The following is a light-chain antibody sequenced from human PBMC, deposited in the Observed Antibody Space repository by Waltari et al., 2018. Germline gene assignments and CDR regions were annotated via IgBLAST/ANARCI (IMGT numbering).Light chain of an antibody. CDR1: SAHSTNV. J-gene: IGLJ3*02. CDR3: QTGGHGTWV. CDR2: VNRDGRH. Sequence: QLVLTQSPSASASLGASVKLTCTLSSAHSTNVIAWLQKRPERGRRYLMKVNRDGRHNKGEEIPDRFSGSSSGAEHYLTISSLQSEDEADYYCQTGGHGTWVFGGGTKLTVL. V-gene: IGLV4-69*01.